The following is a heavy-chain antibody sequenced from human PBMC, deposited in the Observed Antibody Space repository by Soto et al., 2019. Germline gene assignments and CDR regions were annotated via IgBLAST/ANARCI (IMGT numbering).Heavy chain of an antibody. V-gene: IGHV1-69*13. CDR3: ARNTHYYDSSLPGGAFDI. D-gene: IGHD3-22*01. CDR1: GGTFSSYA. CDR2: IIPIFGTA. J-gene: IGHJ3*02. Sequence: GASVKVSCKASGGTFSSYAISWVRQAPGQGLEWMGGIIPIFGTANYAQKFQGRVTITADESTSTAYMELSSLRAEDTAVYYCARNTHYYDSSLPGGAFDIWGQGTMVTVSS.